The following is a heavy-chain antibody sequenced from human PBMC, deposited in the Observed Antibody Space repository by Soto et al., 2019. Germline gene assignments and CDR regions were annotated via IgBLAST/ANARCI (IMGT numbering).Heavy chain of an antibody. Sequence: GGSLRLSCAASGFTFSSYAMHWVRQAPGKGLEYVSAISSNGGSTYYANSVKGRFTISRDNSKNTLYLQMGSLRAEDMAVYYCAGGIVPAAIRYYYYYGMDVWGQGTTVTVSS. CDR2: ISSNGGST. J-gene: IGHJ6*02. D-gene: IGHD2-2*01. CDR1: GFTFSSYA. V-gene: IGHV3-64*01. CDR3: AGGIVPAAIRYYYYYGMDV.